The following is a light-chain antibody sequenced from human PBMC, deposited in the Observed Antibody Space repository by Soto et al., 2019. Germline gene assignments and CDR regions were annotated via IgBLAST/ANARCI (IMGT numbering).Light chain of an antibody. J-gene: IGKJ5*01. CDR1: QSVSSY. CDR3: PQPSNWPPIP. V-gene: IGKV3-11*01. Sequence: EIVLTQSPATLSLSPGERATLSCRASQSVSSYLAWYQQKPGQAPRLLIYDASNRATGIPARFSGSGSGTDFPLPHSSLEPENFAVYYWPQPSNWPPIPFGQGTRLEIK. CDR2: DAS.